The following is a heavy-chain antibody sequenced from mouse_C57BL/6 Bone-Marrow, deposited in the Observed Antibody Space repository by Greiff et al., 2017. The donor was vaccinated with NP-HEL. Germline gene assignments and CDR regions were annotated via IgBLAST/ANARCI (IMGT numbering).Heavy chain of an antibody. Sequence: QVQLKQPGAELVMPGASVKLSCKASGYTFTSYWMHWVKQRPGQGLEWIGEIDPSDSYTNYNQKFKGKSTLTVDKSSSTAYMQLSSLTSEDSAVYYCARDDYSFFAYWGQGTLVTVSA. CDR2: IDPSDSYT. V-gene: IGHV1-69*01. D-gene: IGHD2-4*01. J-gene: IGHJ3*01. CDR1: GYTFTSYW. CDR3: ARDDYSFFAY.